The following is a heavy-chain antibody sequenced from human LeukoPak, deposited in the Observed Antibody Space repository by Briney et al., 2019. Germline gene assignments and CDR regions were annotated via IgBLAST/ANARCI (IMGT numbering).Heavy chain of an antibody. V-gene: IGHV4-59*01. CDR2: IYYSGST. J-gene: IGHJ4*02. Sequence: SETLSLTCTVSGGSISSYYWSWIRQPPGKGLEWIGYIYYSGSTNYNPSLKSRVTISVDTSKNQFSLKLSSVTAADTAVYYCARDNQRLRGYFDYWGQGTLVTVSS. CDR1: GGSISSYY. D-gene: IGHD6-25*01. CDR3: ARDNQRLRGYFDY.